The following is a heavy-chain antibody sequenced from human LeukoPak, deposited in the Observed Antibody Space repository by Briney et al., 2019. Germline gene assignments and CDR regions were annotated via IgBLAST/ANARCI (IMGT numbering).Heavy chain of an antibody. CDR2: ISSSSSTI. V-gene: IGHV3-48*02. Sequence: PGGSLRLSCAASGFTFSSYSMNWARQAPGKGLEWVSYISSSSSTIYYADSVKGRFTISRDNAKNSLYLQMNSLREEDTAVYYCATVWGSYRDRKAYFDYWGQGTLVTVSS. CDR3: ATVWGSYRDRKAYFDY. CDR1: GFTFSSYS. D-gene: IGHD3-16*02. J-gene: IGHJ4*02.